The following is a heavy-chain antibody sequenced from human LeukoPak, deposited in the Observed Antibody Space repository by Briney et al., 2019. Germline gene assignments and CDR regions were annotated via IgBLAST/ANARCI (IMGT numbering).Heavy chain of an antibody. V-gene: IGHV1-8*01. J-gene: IGHJ1*01. CDR1: GYTFTSYD. D-gene: IGHD3-22*01. CDR2: MNPNSGNT. CDR3: ARGWGSDSSGYYFDFQH. Sequence: GASVKVSCKASGYTFTSYDINWVRQATGQGLEWMAWMNPNSGNTGYAQKFQGRVTMTRNTSISTAYMELSSLRSEDTAVYYCARGWGSDSSGYYFDFQHWGQGTLVTVSS.